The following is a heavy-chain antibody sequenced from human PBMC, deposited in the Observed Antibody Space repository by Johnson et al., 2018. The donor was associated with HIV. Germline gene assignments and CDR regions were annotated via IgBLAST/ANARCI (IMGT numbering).Heavy chain of an antibody. V-gene: IGHV3-30*04. CDR3: AKNGARGDAFDI. D-gene: IGHD2-8*01. Sequence: QVQLVESGGGVVQPGTSLRLSCAASGFTFSSFAMHWVRQAPGKGLEWVAVISYDGSNKYYADSVKGRFTISRDNSKNTLYLQMNSLGAEDTAVYYCAKNGARGDAFDIWGQGTMVTVSS. CDR1: GFTFSSFA. CDR2: ISYDGSNK. J-gene: IGHJ3*02.